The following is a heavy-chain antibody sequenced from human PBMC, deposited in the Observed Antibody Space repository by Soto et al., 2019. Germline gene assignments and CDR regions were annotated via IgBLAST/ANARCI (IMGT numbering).Heavy chain of an antibody. CDR2: IYHSGRT. CDR1: GGSISSSNW. V-gene: IGHV4-4*02. D-gene: IGHD2-21*02. CDR3: ARLRTYDLMTAPDY. J-gene: IGHJ4*02. Sequence: QVQLQESGPGLVKPSGTLSLTCVVSGGSISSSNWWSWVRQPPGKGLEWIGEIYHSGRTNYNPSLXXXVXXSLDQSKNQFSLKLSSVTAADTAVYYCARLRTYDLMTAPDYWGQGTLVTVSS.